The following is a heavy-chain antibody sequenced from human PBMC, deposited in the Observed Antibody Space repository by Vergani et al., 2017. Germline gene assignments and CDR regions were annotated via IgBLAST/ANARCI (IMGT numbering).Heavy chain of an antibody. V-gene: IGHV3-30*18. Sequence: QVHLVESGGAVVQPGRSLRLSCEVSGFIFSHYGIHWVRQAPGKGLEWVGVIWYDGSNRYYADSVKGRFTIYRDNSKNTVYLEMNSLRSEDTAIYYCAKDYSMRYYHDLFDQWGQGTLVTVSS. CDR3: AKDYSMRYYHDLFDQ. J-gene: IGHJ4*02. D-gene: IGHD3-22*01. CDR1: GFIFSHYG. CDR2: IWYDGSNR.